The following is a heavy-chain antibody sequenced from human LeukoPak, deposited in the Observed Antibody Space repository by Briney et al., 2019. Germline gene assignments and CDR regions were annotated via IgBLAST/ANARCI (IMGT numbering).Heavy chain of an antibody. CDR3: ARGELSSSWRESYYYYGMDV. V-gene: IGHV1-2*02. CDR2: INPNSGGT. J-gene: IGHJ6*02. Sequence: ASVKVSCKASGYTFTGYYMHWMRQAPGQGLEWMGWINPNSGGTNYAQKFQGRVTMTRDTSISTAYMELSRLRSDDTAVYYCARGELSSSWRESYYYYGMDVWGQGTTVTVSS. D-gene: IGHD6-13*01. CDR1: GYTFTGYY.